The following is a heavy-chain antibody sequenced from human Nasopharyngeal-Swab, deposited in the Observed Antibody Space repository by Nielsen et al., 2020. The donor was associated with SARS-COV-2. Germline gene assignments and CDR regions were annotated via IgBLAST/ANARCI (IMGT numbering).Heavy chain of an antibody. CDR3: ASLTTLWAFDI. J-gene: IGHJ3*02. CDR2: ISYDGINK. Sequence: GGSLRPSCAASGFTFSSYGMHWVRQAPGKGLEWVAVISYDGINKYDADSVKGRFTISRDNSRDTLYLQMNSLRAEDTGIYYCASLTTLWAFDIWGQGTVVTVSS. D-gene: IGHD4-17*01. V-gene: IGHV3-30*03. CDR1: GFTFSSYG.